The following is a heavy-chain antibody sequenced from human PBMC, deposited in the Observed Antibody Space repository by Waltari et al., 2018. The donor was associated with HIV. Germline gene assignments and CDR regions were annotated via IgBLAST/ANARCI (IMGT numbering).Heavy chain of an antibody. D-gene: IGHD4-17*01. V-gene: IGHV3-30*18. CDR1: GFTFSGYD. CDR3: AKVKPDYGDYLYYFDY. J-gene: IGHJ4*02. Sequence: QVQLVESGGGVVHPGRSLRLSCAASGFTFSGYDMHWVRQAPGKGLEGVAVISYDGGNKYYADSVKGRFTISRDNSKNTLYLQMNSLRAEDTAVYYCAKVKPDYGDYLYYFDYWGQGTLATVSS. CDR2: ISYDGGNK.